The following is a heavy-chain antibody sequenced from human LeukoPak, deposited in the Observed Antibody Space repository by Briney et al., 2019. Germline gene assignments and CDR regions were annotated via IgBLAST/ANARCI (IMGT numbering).Heavy chain of an antibody. CDR1: GYTFTSYG. J-gene: IGHJ6*02. V-gene: IGHV1-18*01. Sequence: ASVKVSCKASGYTFTSYGISWVRQAPGQGLEWMGWISAYNGNTNYAQKLQGRVILTRDTSASTIYMDLRSLRSDDTAVYYCARDLAGAAVLGTTKGMDVWGQGTTVIVSS. D-gene: IGHD1-1*01. CDR3: ARDLAGAAVLGTTKGMDV. CDR2: ISAYNGNT.